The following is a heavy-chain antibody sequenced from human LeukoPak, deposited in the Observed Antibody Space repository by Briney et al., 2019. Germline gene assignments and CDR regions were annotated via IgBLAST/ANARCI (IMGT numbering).Heavy chain of an antibody. CDR3: ARHLTIAAAPYFDY. CDR2: IYHSGST. V-gene: IGHV4-4*02. Sequence: SGTLSLTCAVSGGSISSSNWWSWVRQPPGKGLEWIGEIYHSGSTNYNPSLKSRVTISVDTSKNQFSLKLSSVTTADTAVYYCARHLTIAAAPYFDYRGQGTLVTVSS. J-gene: IGHJ4*02. CDR1: GGSISSSNW. D-gene: IGHD6-13*01.